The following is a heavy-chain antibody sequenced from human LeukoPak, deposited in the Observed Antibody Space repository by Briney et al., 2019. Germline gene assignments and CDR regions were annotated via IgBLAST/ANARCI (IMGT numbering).Heavy chain of an antibody. J-gene: IGHJ3*02. CDR2: IYYSGST. CDR1: GGSISSSSYY. Sequence: SETLSLTCTVSGGSISSSSYYWGWIRQPPGKGLEWIGSIYYSGSTYHNPSLKSRVTISVDTSKNQFSLKLSSVTAADTAVYYCVVGATISQYNAFDIWGQGTMVTVSS. CDR3: VVGATISQYNAFDI. D-gene: IGHD1-26*01. V-gene: IGHV4-39*01.